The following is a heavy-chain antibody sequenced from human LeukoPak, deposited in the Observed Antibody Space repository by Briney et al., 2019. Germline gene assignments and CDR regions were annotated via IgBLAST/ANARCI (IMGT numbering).Heavy chain of an antibody. CDR3: ARENARSVPTGVSPLDY. CDR1: GGSISSGTYY. D-gene: IGHD2-2*01. V-gene: IGHV4-61*02. Sequence: PSQTVSLSCTVSGGSISSGTYYWSWIRQPAGKGLEWVGRIYTSGYTNYNPSLKSRLTISADTSKNQFSLKLNFVTAADTAVYYCARENARSVPTGVSPLDYWGQGALVTVSS. J-gene: IGHJ4*02. CDR2: IYTSGYT.